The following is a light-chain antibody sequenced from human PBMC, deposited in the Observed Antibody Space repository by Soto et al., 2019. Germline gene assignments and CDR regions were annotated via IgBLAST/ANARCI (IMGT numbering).Light chain of an antibody. V-gene: IGKV1-39*01. CDR2: AAY. CDR1: QSIHSW. CDR3: QQSYSTPPYT. Sequence: DIQMTQSPSTLSASVGDRVTITCRASQSIHSWLAWYQQKPGKAPKLLIFAAYNLQSGVPSRFSGSGSGTDFTLTISSLQPEDFATYYCQQSYSTPPYTFGQGTKLDMK. J-gene: IGKJ2*01.